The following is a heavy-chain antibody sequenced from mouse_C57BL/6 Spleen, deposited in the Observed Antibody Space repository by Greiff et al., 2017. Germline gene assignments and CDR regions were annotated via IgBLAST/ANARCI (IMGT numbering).Heavy chain of an antibody. CDR3: ARGSGYYYGSSPYAMDY. CDR1: GYSITSGYY. V-gene: IGHV3-6*01. D-gene: IGHD1-1*01. Sequence: ESGPGLVKPSQSLSLTCSVTGYSITSGYYWNWIRQFPGNKLEWMGYISYDGSNNYNPSLKNRISITRDTSKNQFFLKLNSVTTEDTATYYCARGSGYYYGSSPYAMDYWGQGTSVTVSS. J-gene: IGHJ4*01. CDR2: ISYDGSN.